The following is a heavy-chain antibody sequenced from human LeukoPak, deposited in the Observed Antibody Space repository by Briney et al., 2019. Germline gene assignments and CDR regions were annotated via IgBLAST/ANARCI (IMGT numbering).Heavy chain of an antibody. V-gene: IGHV4-39*01. D-gene: IGHD3-3*02. CDR2: LYFDGST. J-gene: IGHJ4*02. CDR1: GGSIITGSYY. Sequence: PSETLSLTCTASGGSIITGSYYWGWIRQPPGKGLEWIGSLYFDGSTHYNPSLKSRVTISVDPPKNQFSLKLNSVTAADTAVYYCGSTTIFGVVISATNFWGQGTLVTVSS. CDR3: GSTTIFGVVISATNF.